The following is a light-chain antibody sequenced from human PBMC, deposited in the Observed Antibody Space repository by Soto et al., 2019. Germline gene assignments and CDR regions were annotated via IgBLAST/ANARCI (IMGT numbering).Light chain of an antibody. V-gene: IGKV4-1*01. J-gene: IGKJ1*01. CDR2: WAS. CDR3: QQYYRPWT. Sequence: DIVMTQSPDSLAVSLGERATINCKSSQSVLYSSNNRIYLAWYQQKPGQPPKLLIYWASTRESGVPDRFSGSGSRTDFTLTISSLQAEDVAVYYCQQYYRPWTFGQGTKVEIK. CDR1: QSVLYSSNNRIY.